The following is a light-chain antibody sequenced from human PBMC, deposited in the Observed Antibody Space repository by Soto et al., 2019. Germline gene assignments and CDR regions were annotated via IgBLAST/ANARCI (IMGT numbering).Light chain of an antibody. CDR2: GAS. V-gene: IGKV3-15*01. J-gene: IGKJ5*01. CDR3: QQYNNWPPIT. Sequence: EIVMTQSPATLSVSPGERATLSCRASQSLSSYLAWYQQKPGQAPRLLIYGASTRATGIPARFSGSGSGTDFTLTISRLEPEDFAVYYCQQYNNWPPITFGQGTRLEIK. CDR1: QSLSSY.